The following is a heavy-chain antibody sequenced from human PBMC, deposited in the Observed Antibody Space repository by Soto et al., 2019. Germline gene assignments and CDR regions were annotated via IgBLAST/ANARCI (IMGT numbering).Heavy chain of an antibody. J-gene: IGHJ4*02. D-gene: IGHD2-21*02. CDR2: ITSTGSTI. V-gene: IGHV3-48*03. CDR3: ALSLTYCGGDCYSDY. Sequence: GGSLRLSCAASGFTFSSYEMNWVRQAPGKGLEWVSHITSTGSTIYHADSVKGRFTISRDNAKNSLYLQMNSLRAEDTAVYYCALSLTYCGGDCYSDYWGQGALVTVSS. CDR1: GFTFSSYE.